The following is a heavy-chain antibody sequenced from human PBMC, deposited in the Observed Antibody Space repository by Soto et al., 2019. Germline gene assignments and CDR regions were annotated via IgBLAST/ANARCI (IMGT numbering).Heavy chain of an antibody. CDR2: IYYSGST. CDR3: ASRYGSAFDF. J-gene: IGHJ3*01. Sequence: QVQLQESGPGLVKPSETLSLTCTVSGGSISSYYWSWIRQPPGKGLEWIGYIYYSGSTNYNPSLKRRVNIAVDTSKNQFSLKLSSVTAADTAVYYCASRYGSAFDFWGQGTMVTVSS. CDR1: GGSISSYY. D-gene: IGHD3-10*01. V-gene: IGHV4-59*01.